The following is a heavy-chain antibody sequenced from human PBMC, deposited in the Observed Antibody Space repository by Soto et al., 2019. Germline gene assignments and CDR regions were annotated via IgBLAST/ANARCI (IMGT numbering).Heavy chain of an antibody. CDR2: INAGNGNT. Sequence: GASVKVSCKASGYTFTSYAMHWVRQAPGQRLEWMGWINAGNGNTKYSQKFQGRVTMTRDTSTSTAYMELSSLRSEDTAVYYCATEGRRYYGSGSYYYYYYGMDVWGQGTTVTVSS. CDR3: ATEGRRYYGSGSYYYYYYGMDV. V-gene: IGHV1-3*01. D-gene: IGHD3-10*01. CDR1: GYTFTSYA. J-gene: IGHJ6*02.